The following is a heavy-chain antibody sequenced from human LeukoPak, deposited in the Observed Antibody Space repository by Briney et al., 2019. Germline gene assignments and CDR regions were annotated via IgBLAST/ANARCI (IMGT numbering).Heavy chain of an antibody. J-gene: IGHJ4*02. CDR3: ARGLAAAGTRGPY. D-gene: IGHD6-13*01. Sequence: GGSLRLSCAASGFTFSSYWMSWVRQAPGKGLEWVANIKQDGSEKYYVDSVKGRFTISRDNAKNSLYLQMNSLRADDTAVYYCARGLAAAGTRGPYWGQGTLVTVSS. V-gene: IGHV3-7*04. CDR2: IKQDGSEK. CDR1: GFTFSSYW.